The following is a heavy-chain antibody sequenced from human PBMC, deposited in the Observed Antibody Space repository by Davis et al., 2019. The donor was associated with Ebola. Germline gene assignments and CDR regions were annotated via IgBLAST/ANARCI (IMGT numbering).Heavy chain of an antibody. CDR3: ARLAMVAAGCHDY. CDR1: GYAFTTYG. D-gene: IGHD5-18*01. Sequence: ASVKVSCKTSGYAFTTYGISWVRQAPGQGLEWMAWINSYNDNTNYAQKFQGRVTLTTDTSTNTAYMELRDLRSDDAALYYCARLAMVAAGCHDYWGQGSLVAVSS. J-gene: IGHJ4*02. CDR2: INSYNDNT. V-gene: IGHV1-18*01.